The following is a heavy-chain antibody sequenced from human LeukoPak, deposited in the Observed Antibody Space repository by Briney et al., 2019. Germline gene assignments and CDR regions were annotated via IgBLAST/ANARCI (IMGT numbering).Heavy chain of an antibody. CDR1: GYTFTSYD. D-gene: IGHD2-2*01. CDR3: ARSRVVPAAIHRANWFDP. J-gene: IGHJ5*02. CDR2: MNPNSGNT. V-gene: IGHV1-8*01. Sequence: GASVKVSCKASGYTFTSYDINRVRQATGQGLEWMGWMNPNSGNTGYAQKFQGRVTMTRNTSISTAYMELSSLRSEDTAVYYCARSRVVPAAIHRANWFDPWGQGTLVTVSS.